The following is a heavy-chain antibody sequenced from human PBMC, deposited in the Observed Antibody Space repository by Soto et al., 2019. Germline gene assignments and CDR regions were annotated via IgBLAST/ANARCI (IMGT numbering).Heavy chain of an antibody. CDR2: VYYTGST. V-gene: IGHV4-59*01. D-gene: IGHD6-6*01. J-gene: IGHJ4*01. CDR1: VGSISGSY. CDR3: ARSVAGPRPHIYY. Sequence: SEPLSLTCSVSVGSISGSYWSWIRQSPGKGLEWLGYVYYTGSTNYSPSLRSRVSISVDKSKNEFSLRLSSVTAADTAVYFCARSVAGPRPHIYYCCHRTRDTVSS.